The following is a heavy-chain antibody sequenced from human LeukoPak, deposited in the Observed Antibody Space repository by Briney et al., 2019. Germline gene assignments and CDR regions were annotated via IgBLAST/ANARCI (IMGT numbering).Heavy chain of an antibody. V-gene: IGHV3-13*01. CDR2: IGTGYDT. CDR3: VRGGYCSGTSCAHYDGMDV. J-gene: IGHJ6*02. CDR1: GLTFSAAD. Sequence: PGGSLRLSCAASGLTFSAADMHWVRQVAGKGLEWVSAIGTGYDTYYADSVKGRFTISRDNSMNTLYMQMNSLRGEDAAVYYCVRGGYCSGTSCAHYDGMDVWGQGTTVTVSS. D-gene: IGHD2-2*01.